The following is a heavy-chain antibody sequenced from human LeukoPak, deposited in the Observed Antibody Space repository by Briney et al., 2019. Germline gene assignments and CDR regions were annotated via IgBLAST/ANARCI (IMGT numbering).Heavy chain of an antibody. V-gene: IGHV4-59*08. CDR2: IYHSGTT. D-gene: IGHD5-24*01. J-gene: IGHJ4*02. CDR3: ARSEGMATITYSDY. Sequence: PSETLSLTCTVSGGSISSYYWSWIRQPPGKGLEWIGSIYHSGTTYYNPSLKSRLALSLDTSKNQFSLKLSSVTASDTAVYYCARSEGMATITYSDYWGQGTLVTVSS. CDR1: GGSISSYY.